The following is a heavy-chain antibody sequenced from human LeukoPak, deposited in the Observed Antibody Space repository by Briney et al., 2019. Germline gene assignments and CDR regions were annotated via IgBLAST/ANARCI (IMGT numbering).Heavy chain of an antibody. V-gene: IGHV4-30-4*01. CDR3: NYCGSGSPYAFDI. D-gene: IGHD3-10*01. CDR2: IYYSGST. J-gene: IGHJ3*02. Sequence: PSQTLSPTCTVSGGSISSADYYWSWIRQPPGKGLEWIGYIYYSGSTYYNPSLKSRFTISVDTSKKQFSLKVSSVTAADTAVYYCNYCGSGSPYAFDIWGQGTMVTVSS. CDR1: GGSISSADYY.